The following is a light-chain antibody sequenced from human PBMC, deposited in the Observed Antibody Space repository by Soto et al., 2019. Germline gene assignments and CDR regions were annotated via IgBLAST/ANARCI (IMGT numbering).Light chain of an antibody. CDR3: HQYHSSPWT. Sequence: VMTQSPDSLAVSLGERATIKCKSSQSILYTSNNKNYLAWYQQKPGQPPKLLIYWASTRASGVPDRFSGSGSGTDFTLTISSLQAEDVALYFCHQYHSSPWTFGQGTKVEIK. J-gene: IGKJ1*01. CDR2: WAS. V-gene: IGKV4-1*01. CDR1: QSILYTSNNKNY.